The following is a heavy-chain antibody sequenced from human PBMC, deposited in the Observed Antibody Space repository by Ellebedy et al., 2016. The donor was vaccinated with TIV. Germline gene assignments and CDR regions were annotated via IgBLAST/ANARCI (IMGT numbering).Heavy chain of an antibody. CDR2: ISGSGGST. V-gene: IGHV3-23*01. CDR1: GFTFSSYA. Sequence: GESLKISCAASGFTFSSYAMNWVRQAPGKGLEWVSAISGSGGSTYYADSVKGRFTISRDNSKNALYLQMNSLRAEDTAGYYCAKVLRDGSTSCCGYGMDVWGQGTTVTVSS. D-gene: IGHD2-2*01. J-gene: IGHJ6*02. CDR3: AKVLRDGSTSCCGYGMDV.